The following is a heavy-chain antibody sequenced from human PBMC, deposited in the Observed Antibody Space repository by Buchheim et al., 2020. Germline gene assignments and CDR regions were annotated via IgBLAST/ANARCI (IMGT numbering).Heavy chain of an antibody. D-gene: IGHD1-7*01. Sequence: EVQLVESGGGLVQPGGSLRLSCAASGFTFSSYWMSWVRQAPGKGLEWVANIKQDGSEKYYVDSVKGRFTISRANAKNSLYLQMNSLRAEDTAVYYCARGKGKNRYNWNYWVDYWGQGTL. J-gene: IGHJ4*02. V-gene: IGHV3-7*01. CDR2: IKQDGSEK. CDR3: ARGKGKNRYNWNYWVDY. CDR1: GFTFSSYW.